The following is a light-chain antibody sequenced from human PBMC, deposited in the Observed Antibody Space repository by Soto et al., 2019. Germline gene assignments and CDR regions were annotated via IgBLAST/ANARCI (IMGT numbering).Light chain of an antibody. CDR3: QQYGASPPT. CDR2: GTS. J-gene: IGKJ1*01. Sequence: EIVLTQSPGTLSLSPGESATLSCRASQSVSSNSLAWYRRNPGQPPSLLIYGTSTRATAIPRRFSGSGSGTDVTLNITRLEPEEFAVYFCQQYGASPPTFGQGTKVEVK. V-gene: IGKV3-20*01. CDR1: QSVSSNS.